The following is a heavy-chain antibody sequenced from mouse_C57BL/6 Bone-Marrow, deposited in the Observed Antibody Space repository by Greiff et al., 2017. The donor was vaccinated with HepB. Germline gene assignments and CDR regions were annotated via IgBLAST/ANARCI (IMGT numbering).Heavy chain of an antibody. CDR3: ARYEGYSNPFAY. V-gene: IGHV7-3*01. D-gene: IGHD2-5*01. Sequence: EVMLVESGGGLVQPGGSLSLSCAASGFTFTDYYMSWVRQPPGKALEWLGFIRNKANGYTTEYSASVKGRFTISRDNSQSILYLQMNALRAEDSATYYCARYEGYSNPFAYWGQGTLVTVSA. CDR2: IRNKANGYTT. J-gene: IGHJ3*01. CDR1: GFTFTDYY.